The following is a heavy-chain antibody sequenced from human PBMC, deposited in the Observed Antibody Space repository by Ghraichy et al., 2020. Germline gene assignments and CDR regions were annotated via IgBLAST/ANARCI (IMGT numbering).Heavy chain of an antibody. J-gene: IGHJ6*02. CDR2: INGVGSAT. Sequence: LNISCAASGFTFRSHWLHWVRQAPGKGLVWVSRINGVGSATNYADSVKGRFTISRDNVKNTLYVQMNNLRAEDTAVYYCAREQEDYYGMDVWGQGTTVTVS. CDR1: GFTFRSHW. V-gene: IGHV3-74*01. CDR3: AREQEDYYGMDV.